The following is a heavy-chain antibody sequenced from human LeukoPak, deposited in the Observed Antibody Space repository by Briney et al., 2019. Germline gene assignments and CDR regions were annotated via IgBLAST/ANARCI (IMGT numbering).Heavy chain of an antibody. CDR3: AKKGGSSGRYDYLDY. CDR2: ISSDENTK. Sequence: GGSLRLSCAASGFTFSSYGMHWVRQAPGRGLEWVAVISSDENTKFYADSVKGRFTVYRDNSKKTVWLQMNSLRAEDTAVYYCAKKGGSSGRYDYLDYWGQGTLVTVSS. CDR1: GFTFSSYG. V-gene: IGHV3-30*18. J-gene: IGHJ4*02. D-gene: IGHD6-19*01.